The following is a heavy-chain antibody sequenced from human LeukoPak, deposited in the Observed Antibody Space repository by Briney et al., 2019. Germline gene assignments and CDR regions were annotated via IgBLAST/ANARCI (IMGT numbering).Heavy chain of an antibody. CDR3: ARVESVLRCLEWLTEPDY. J-gene: IGHJ4*02. Sequence: GGSLRLSCAASGFTFSSYTMNWVRQAPGKGLEWVSSISSSNTYIYYADSVKGRFTISRDNAKNSLFLQMNSLRAEDTAVYYCARVESVLRCLEWLTEPDYWGQGTLVTVSS. CDR2: ISSSNTYI. D-gene: IGHD3-3*01. V-gene: IGHV3-21*04. CDR1: GFTFSSYT.